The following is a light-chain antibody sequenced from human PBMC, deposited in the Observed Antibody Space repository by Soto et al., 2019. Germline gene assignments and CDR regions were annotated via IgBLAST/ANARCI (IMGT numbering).Light chain of an antibody. CDR1: SGSVSTSYY. V-gene: IGLV8-61*01. CDR3: ALYMGSGIWV. CDR2: NTN. Sequence: QTVVTQEPSFSVSPGRTVTLTCGLSSGSVSTSYYPSWYQQTPGQAPRTLIYNTNTRSSGVPDRFSGSIVGNKAALTITGAQTHDESDYYCALYMGSGIWVFGGGTKLTVL. J-gene: IGLJ3*02.